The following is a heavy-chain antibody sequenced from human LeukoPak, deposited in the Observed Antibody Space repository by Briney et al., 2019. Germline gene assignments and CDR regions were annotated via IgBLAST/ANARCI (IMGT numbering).Heavy chain of an antibody. D-gene: IGHD2-2*01. V-gene: IGHV1-24*01. CDR2: FDPEDGET. CDR3: ATSLGYCSSTSCFSLDY. CDR1: GYTLTELS. Sequence: APVKVSCKVSGYTLTELSMHWVRQAPGKGPEWMGGFDPEDGETIYAQKFQGRVTMTEDTSTDTAYMELSSLRSEDTAVYYCATSLGYCSSTSCFSLDYWGQGTLVTVSS. J-gene: IGHJ4*02.